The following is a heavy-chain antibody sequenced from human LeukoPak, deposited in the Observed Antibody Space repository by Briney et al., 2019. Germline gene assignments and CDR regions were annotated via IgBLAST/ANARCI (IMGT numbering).Heavy chain of an antibody. Sequence: SVKVSCKASGGTFSSYAISWVRQAPGQGLEWMGRIIPILGIANYAQKFQGRVTITADKSTSTAYMELSSLRSEDTAVYYCARAGGYSSGWYRQAAFDIWGQGTMVTVSS. D-gene: IGHD6-19*01. J-gene: IGHJ3*02. CDR3: ARAGGYSSGWYRQAAFDI. CDR2: IIPILGIA. V-gene: IGHV1-69*04. CDR1: GGTFSSYA.